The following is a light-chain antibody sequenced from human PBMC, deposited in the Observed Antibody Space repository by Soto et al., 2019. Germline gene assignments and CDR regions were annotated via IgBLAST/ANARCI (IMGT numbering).Light chain of an antibody. J-gene: IGLJ1*01. CDR3: SSYTSSSTEV. V-gene: IGLV2-14*03. Sequence: QSALTQPASVSGSPGQSITISCTGTSSDVGGYNYVSWYQHHPGKAPKLLIYDVNSRPSGVSDRFSGSKSGNTASLTISGLQVEDEADYYCSSYTSSSTEVFGTGTKLTVL. CDR1: SSDVGGYNY. CDR2: DVN.